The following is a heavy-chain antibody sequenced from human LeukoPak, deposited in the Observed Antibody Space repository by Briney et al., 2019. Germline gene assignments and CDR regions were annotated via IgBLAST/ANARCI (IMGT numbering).Heavy chain of an antibody. CDR3: ARETGSSVVAATSNDY. J-gene: IGHJ4*02. Sequence: ASVKVSCKASGYTFTGYYMHWVRQAPGQGLEWMGWINPNSSGTNYAQKFQGRVTMTRDTSISTAYMELSRLRSDDTAVYYCARETGSSVVAATSNDYWGQGTLVTVSS. CDR2: INPNSSGT. D-gene: IGHD2-15*01. CDR1: GYTFTGYY. V-gene: IGHV1-2*02.